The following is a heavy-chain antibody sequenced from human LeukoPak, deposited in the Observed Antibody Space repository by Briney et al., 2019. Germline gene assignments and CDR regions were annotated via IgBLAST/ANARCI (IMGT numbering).Heavy chain of an antibody. Sequence: ASVKVSRKASGYTFISYNINWLRQATGQGLEWMGWVNPRSGDAGYLQKFQGRLTITRDSSIDTAYMDLSGLSSEDTAVYYCARGVPLGYCTYGVCYPPYYFDYWGQGTLVTASS. V-gene: IGHV1-8*03. CDR2: VNPRSGDA. J-gene: IGHJ4*02. CDR1: GYTFISYN. CDR3: ARGVPLGYCTYGVCYPPYYFDY. D-gene: IGHD2-8*01.